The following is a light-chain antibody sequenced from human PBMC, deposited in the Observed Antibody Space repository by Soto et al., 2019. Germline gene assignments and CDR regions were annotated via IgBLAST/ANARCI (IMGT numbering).Light chain of an antibody. CDR2: DVS. V-gene: IGLV2-11*01. Sequence: QSVLTQPXSVSGSPGQSVTISCTGTSSDVGYYNYVSWYQQHPGKVPKLMIYDVSKQPSGVPDRFSGSKSGNXXSLTISGXQAEDEADXXCCSYAGSYEVFGGGTXXTVL. CDR3: CSYAGSYEV. CDR1: SSDVGYYNY. J-gene: IGLJ2*01.